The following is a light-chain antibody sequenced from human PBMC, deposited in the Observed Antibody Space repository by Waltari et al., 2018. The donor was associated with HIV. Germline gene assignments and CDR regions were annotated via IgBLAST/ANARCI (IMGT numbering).Light chain of an antibody. CDR3: QQLNSYPPT. Sequence: DIQLTQSPSFLSASVGDRVTITCRASQGISSYLAWYQQKPGKALKLLIYAASTLQSGVPSRFSGSGSGTEFTLTISSLQPEDFATYYCQQLNSYPPTFGGVTKVDIK. V-gene: IGKV1-9*01. CDR1: QGISSY. J-gene: IGKJ4*01. CDR2: AAS.